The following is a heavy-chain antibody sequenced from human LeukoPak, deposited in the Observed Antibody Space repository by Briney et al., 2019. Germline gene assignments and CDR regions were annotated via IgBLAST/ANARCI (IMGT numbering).Heavy chain of an antibody. CDR1: GYTFTSYY. CDR2: INPSGGST. J-gene: IGHJ2*01. Sequence: GASVKVSCKASGYTFTSYYMHWVRQAPGQGLEWMGIINPSGGSTSYAQKFQGRVTMTRDTSTSTVYMELSSLRSEDTAVYYCARDRSSYGGNSPGDWYFDLWGRGTLVTVSS. D-gene: IGHD4-23*01. CDR3: ARDRSSYGGNSPGDWYFDL. V-gene: IGHV1-46*01.